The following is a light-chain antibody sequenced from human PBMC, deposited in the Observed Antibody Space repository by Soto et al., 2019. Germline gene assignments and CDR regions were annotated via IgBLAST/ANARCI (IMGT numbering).Light chain of an antibody. J-gene: IGKJ5*01. CDR1: QGISSY. CDR2: AAS. Sequence: QLTQSPSSLSASVGDRVTITCRASQGISSYLAWYQQRPGKAPKLLIYAASTLQSGVPSRFSGSRSGTDFTLTISSLQTEDFATYYCQQFNSYPITFGQGTRLEI. V-gene: IGKV1-9*01. CDR3: QQFNSYPIT.